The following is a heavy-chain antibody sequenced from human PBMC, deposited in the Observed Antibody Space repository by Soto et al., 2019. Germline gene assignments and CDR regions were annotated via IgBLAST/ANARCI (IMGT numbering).Heavy chain of an antibody. D-gene: IGHD2-15*01. CDR1: GYTFTSYG. CDR3: ARQVVLGAIYGMDV. V-gene: IGHV1-18*01. CDR2: ISAYNGNT. Sequence: ASVKVSCKASGYTFTSYGISWVRQAPGQGLEWMGWISAYNGNTNYAQKLQGWVTMTRDTSISTAYMELSRLRSDDTAVYYCARQVVLGAIYGMDVWGQGTTVTVSS. J-gene: IGHJ6*02.